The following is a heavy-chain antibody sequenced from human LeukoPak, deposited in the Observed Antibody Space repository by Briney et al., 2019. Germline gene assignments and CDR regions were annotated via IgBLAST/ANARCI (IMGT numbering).Heavy chain of an antibody. V-gene: IGHV4-31*03. J-gene: IGHJ3*02. D-gene: IGHD3-22*01. CDR3: ARAGRNGVVVVADAFDI. Sequence: RSSETLSLTCTVSGGSISSGGYYWSWIRQHPGKGLEWIGYIYYSGSTYYNPSLKSRVTISVDTSKNQFSLKLSSVTAADTAVYYCARAGRNGVVVVADAFDIWGQGTMVTVSS. CDR2: IYYSGST. CDR1: GGSISSGGYY.